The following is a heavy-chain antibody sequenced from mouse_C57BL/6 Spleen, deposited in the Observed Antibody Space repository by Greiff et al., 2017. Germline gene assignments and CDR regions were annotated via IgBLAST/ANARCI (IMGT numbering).Heavy chain of an antibody. Sequence: QVQLKQPGAELVKPGASVKLSCKASGYTFTSYWMHWVKQRPGQGLEWIGMIHPNSGSTNYNEKFKSKATLTVDKSSSTAYMQLSSLTSEDSAVYYCAQIYYDYDGSYWGQGTLVTVSA. J-gene: IGHJ3*01. CDR3: AQIYYDYDGSY. CDR1: GYTFTSYW. CDR2: IHPNSGST. D-gene: IGHD2-4*01. V-gene: IGHV1-64*01.